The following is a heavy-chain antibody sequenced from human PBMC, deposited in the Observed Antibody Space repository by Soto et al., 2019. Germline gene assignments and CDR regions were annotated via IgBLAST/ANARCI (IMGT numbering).Heavy chain of an antibody. D-gene: IGHD3-16*02. CDR1: GFTFNNYG. CDR3: AQDQVIAASHWID. V-gene: IGHV3-30*18. J-gene: IGHJ3*01. Sequence: QVQLVESGGGVVQPGRSLRLSCAASGFTFNNYGMHWVRQAPGKGLEWVAVISNDGSDKYDADSVKGRLTISRDNSKNTVYLQMNSLRAEDTAVYYCAQDQVIAASHWIDWGQGTMVTVSS. CDR2: ISNDGSDK.